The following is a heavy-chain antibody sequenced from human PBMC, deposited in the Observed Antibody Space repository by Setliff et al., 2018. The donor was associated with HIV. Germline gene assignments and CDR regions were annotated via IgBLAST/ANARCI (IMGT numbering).Heavy chain of an antibody. CDR1: GGSISSSNW. V-gene: IGHV4-4*02. J-gene: IGHJ4*02. Sequence: SETLSLTCAVSGGSISSSNWWSWVRQPPGKGLEWIGEIYHSGSTNYNPSLSSRLTISVDTSKNQVSLRLSSVTAADTGVYFCARRGGISATLSVRAFDSWGQGTLVTVSS. CDR3: ARRGGISATLSVRAFDS. D-gene: IGHD6-13*01. CDR2: IYHSGST.